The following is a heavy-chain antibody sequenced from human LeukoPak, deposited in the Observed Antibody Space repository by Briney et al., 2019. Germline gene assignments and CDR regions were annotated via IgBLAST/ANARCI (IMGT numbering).Heavy chain of an antibody. V-gene: IGHV1-46*01. J-gene: IGHJ3*02. CDR1: RYTFTNYY. D-gene: IGHD3-3*01. Sequence: ASVKVSCKASRYTFTNYYIHWVRQAPGQGLEWIGIINPSGGTTSYAQKFQGRVTMTRDTSTSTVYMEMSSLRSEDTAVYYCAKVKESVAFDIWGQGTMVTVSS. CDR3: AKVKESVAFDI. CDR2: INPSGGTT.